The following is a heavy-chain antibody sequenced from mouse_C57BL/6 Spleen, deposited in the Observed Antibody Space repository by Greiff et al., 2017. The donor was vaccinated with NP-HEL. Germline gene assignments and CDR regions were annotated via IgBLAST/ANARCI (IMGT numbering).Heavy chain of an antibody. V-gene: IGHV1-81*01. CDR1: GYTFTSYG. D-gene: IGHD2-3*01. CDR2: IYPRSGNT. J-gene: IGHJ4*01. CDR3: ANDGYPEDYAMDY. Sequence: VQLQQSGAELARPGASVKLSCKASGYTFTSYGISWVKQRTGQSLEWIGEIYPRSGNTYYNEKFKGKATLTADKSSSTAYMELRSLTSEDSAVYFCANDGYPEDYAMDYWGQGTSVTVSS.